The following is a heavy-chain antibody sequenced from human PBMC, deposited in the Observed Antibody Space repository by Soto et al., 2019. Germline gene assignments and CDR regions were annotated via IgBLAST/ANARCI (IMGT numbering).Heavy chain of an antibody. V-gene: IGHV3-23*01. J-gene: IGHJ4*02. Sequence: EVQLLESGGGLIQPGGSLRLSCAASGFTFSSYAMSWVRQAPGKGLEWVSAIGGSGGRTYYADSVKGRFTISRDNSRNAVYLQMNSLRDEDTAVYYCAKDGTNYGDYGFDNWGQGTLVIVSS. D-gene: IGHD4-17*01. CDR2: IGGSGGRT. CDR3: AKDGTNYGDYGFDN. CDR1: GFTFSSYA.